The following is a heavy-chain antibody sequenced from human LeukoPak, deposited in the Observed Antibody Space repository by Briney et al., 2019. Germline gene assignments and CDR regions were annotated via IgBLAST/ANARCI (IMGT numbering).Heavy chain of an antibody. D-gene: IGHD1-26*01. CDR1: GFSFSNYG. V-gene: IGHV3-23*01. Sequence: PGGSLRLSCAASGFSFSNYGMNWVRQAPGKGLEWVSGITGSGGSTYYAGSVKGRFTISRDNAKNSLYLQMNSLRAEDTALYYCARESSGSYRDPPDYWGQGTLVTVSS. J-gene: IGHJ4*02. CDR3: ARESSGSYRDPPDY. CDR2: ITGSGGST.